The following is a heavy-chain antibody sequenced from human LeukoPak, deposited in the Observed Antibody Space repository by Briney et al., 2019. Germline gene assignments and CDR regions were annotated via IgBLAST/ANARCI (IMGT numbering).Heavy chain of an antibody. CDR2: ISGSGGST. CDR1: GFTFSSYA. V-gene: IGHV3-23*01. CDR3: AKGGSGLRYYFDY. Sequence: PGGSLRLSCAASGFTFSSYAMSWVRQAPGKGLEWVSAISGSGGSTYYADSGKGRFTISRDKSKNSLYLQIHRLIAEDTAVYYCAKGGSGLRYYFDYWGQGTLVTVSS. D-gene: IGHD3-10*01. J-gene: IGHJ4*02.